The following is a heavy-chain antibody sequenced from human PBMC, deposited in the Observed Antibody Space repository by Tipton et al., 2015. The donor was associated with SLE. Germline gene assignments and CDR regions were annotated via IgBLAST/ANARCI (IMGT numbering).Heavy chain of an antibody. CDR2: IYYSGST. J-gene: IGHJ4*02. D-gene: IGHD3-22*01. CDR1: GGSISSSSYY. V-gene: IGHV4-39*07. Sequence: GLVKPSETLSLTCTVSGGSISSSSYYWGWIRQPPGKGLEWIGSIYYSGSTYYNPSLKSRVTISVDTSKNQFSLKLSSVTAADTAVYYCARRSPSDYCDSSGYSYFDYWGQGTLVTVSS. CDR3: ARRSPSDYCDSSGYSYFDY.